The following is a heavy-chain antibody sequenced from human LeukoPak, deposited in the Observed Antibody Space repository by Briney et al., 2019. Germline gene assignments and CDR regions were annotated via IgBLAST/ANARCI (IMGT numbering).Heavy chain of an antibody. V-gene: IGHV3-21*01. D-gene: IGHD2-15*01. CDR3: VSGSAGPGCSGGSCIDY. CDR2: ISSSSSYI. Sequence: GGSLRLSCAASGFTFSSYSMNWVRQAPGKGREWVSSISSSSSYIYYADSVKGRFTISRDNAKNSLYLQMNSLRAEDTAVYYCVSGSAGPGCSGGSCIDYWGQGNLVTVSS. CDR1: GFTFSSYS. J-gene: IGHJ4*02.